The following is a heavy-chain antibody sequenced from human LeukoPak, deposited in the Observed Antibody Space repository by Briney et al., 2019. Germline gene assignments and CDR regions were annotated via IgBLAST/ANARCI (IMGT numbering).Heavy chain of an antibody. Sequence: SETLSLTCTVSGGSISSYYWSWIRQPPEKGLEWIGYIYYSGSTNYNPSLKSRVTISVDTSKNQFSLKLSSVTAADTAVYYCARDLWCSSTSCSAWGQGTLVTVSS. CDR3: ARDLWCSSTSCSA. CDR1: GGSISSYY. D-gene: IGHD2-2*01. J-gene: IGHJ5*02. CDR2: IYYSGST. V-gene: IGHV4-59*01.